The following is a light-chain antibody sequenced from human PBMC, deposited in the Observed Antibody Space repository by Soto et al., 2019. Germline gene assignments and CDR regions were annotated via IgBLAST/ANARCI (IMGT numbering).Light chain of an antibody. CDR3: SSYAGSDQCV. CDR2: EVT. CDR1: SSDIGIYNS. J-gene: IGLJ2*01. V-gene: IGLV2-8*01. Sequence: QSALTQPPSASGSPGQSVTISCTGSSSDIGIYNSVSWYQHHPGKAPKLMISEVTKRPSGVPDRFSGSKSGNTASLTVSGLQVEDDGDYYCSSYAGSDQCVFGGGTKVTVL.